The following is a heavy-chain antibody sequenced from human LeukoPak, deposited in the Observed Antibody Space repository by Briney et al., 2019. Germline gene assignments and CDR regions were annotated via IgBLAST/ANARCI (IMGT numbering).Heavy chain of an antibody. D-gene: IGHD5-24*01. CDR2: IYSDGRT. CDR3: AKETRGEMATINVYWYLDL. J-gene: IGHJ2*01. Sequence: GGSLRLSCAASGFTVSNKYMTWVRQAPGKGLEWVSLIYSDGRTYYADSVKGRCTISRDNSKNTLYLQMNSLRAEDTAVYYCAKETRGEMATINVYWYLDLWGRGTLVTVSS. V-gene: IGHV3-53*01. CDR1: GFTVSNKY.